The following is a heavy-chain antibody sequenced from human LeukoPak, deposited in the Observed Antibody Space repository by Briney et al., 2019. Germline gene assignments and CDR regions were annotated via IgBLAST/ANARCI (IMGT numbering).Heavy chain of an antibody. D-gene: IGHD7-27*01. V-gene: IGHV1-18*01. J-gene: IGHJ4*02. Sequence: ASVKVSCRASGYTFTSYGISWVRQAPGQGLEWMGWISAYNGNTNYAQKLQGRISMTTDTSTSTAYMELRSLKSDDTAVYYCARDPGGTWGFDYWGQGALVTVSS. CDR2: ISAYNGNT. CDR1: GYTFTSYG. CDR3: ARDPGGTWGFDY.